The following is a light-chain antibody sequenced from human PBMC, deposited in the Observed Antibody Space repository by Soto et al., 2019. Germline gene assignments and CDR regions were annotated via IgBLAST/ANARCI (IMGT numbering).Light chain of an antibody. Sequence: DIQLTQSPSFLSASVGDRVTITCRASQGINPYVAWYQQKPGKAPKCLIYGASALQSGVPSRFSGSGPWAEFTLSISSLQPEDFATYYCQHVYSYPLTFGGGTRVEI. CDR3: QHVYSYPLT. J-gene: IGKJ4*01. CDR1: QGINPY. V-gene: IGKV1-9*01. CDR2: GAS.